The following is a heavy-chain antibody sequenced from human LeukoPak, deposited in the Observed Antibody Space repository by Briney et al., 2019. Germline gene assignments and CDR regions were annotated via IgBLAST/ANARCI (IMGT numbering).Heavy chain of an antibody. D-gene: IGHD1-26*01. CDR2: ISSSGDT. V-gene: IGHV3-23*01. CDR1: GFTFTKYA. J-gene: IGHJ4*02. Sequence: GGSLRLSCAASGFTFTKYAMSWVRQAPGKGLEWLSAISSSGDTYYADSVRGRFTISRDNSKNTVYLQMNRLRAEDTAVYYCAKEAVGGTAYYFDCWGQGTLVSVSS. CDR3: AKEAVGGTAYYFDC.